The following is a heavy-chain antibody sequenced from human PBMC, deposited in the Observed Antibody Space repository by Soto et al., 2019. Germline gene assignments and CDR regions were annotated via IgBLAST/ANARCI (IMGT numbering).Heavy chain of an antibody. Sequence: GASLKISCKGSGYNFATDGIGWVRQMPGKGLEWMGIIYPVDSDTRYSPSFQGQVTISADKSISTAYLQWSSLKASDTAMYYCARYWHSYSLNYYRGMDVWGQGTTVTVSS. J-gene: IGHJ6*02. CDR2: IYPVDSDT. CDR1: GYNFATDG. D-gene: IGHD5-18*01. V-gene: IGHV5-51*01. CDR3: ARYWHSYSLNYYRGMDV.